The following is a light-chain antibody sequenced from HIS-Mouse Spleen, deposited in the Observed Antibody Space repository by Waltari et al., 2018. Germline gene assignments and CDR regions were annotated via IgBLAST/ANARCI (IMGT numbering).Light chain of an antibody. CDR3: NSRDSSGNHVV. J-gene: IGLJ2*01. V-gene: IGLV3-19*01. CDR2: GKN. CDR1: SLRSYY. Sequence: SSELTQDPAVSVALGQTVRIKCQGDSLRSYYASWYQQKPGQAPLLVIYGKNNRPSGIPDRFSGSSSGNTASLTITGAQAEDEADYYCNSRDSSGNHVVFGGGTKLTVL.